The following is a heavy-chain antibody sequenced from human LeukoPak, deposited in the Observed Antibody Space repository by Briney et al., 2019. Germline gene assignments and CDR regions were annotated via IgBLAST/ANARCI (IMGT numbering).Heavy chain of an antibody. CDR1: GGSFSGYY. Sequence: SETLSLTCAVYGGSFSGYYWSWIRQPPGKGLEWIGEINHSGSTNYNPSLKSRVTISVDTSKNQFSLKLSSVTAADTAVYYCARCPQYYYDSSGYYGYWGQGTLVTVSS. J-gene: IGHJ4*02. V-gene: IGHV4-34*01. D-gene: IGHD3-22*01. CDR3: ARCPQYYYDSSGYYGY. CDR2: INHSGST.